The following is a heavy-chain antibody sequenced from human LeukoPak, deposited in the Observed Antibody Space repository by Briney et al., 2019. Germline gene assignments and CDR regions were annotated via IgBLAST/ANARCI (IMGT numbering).Heavy chain of an antibody. J-gene: IGHJ4*02. D-gene: IGHD3-10*01. Sequence: EASVKVSCKVSGYTLTELSMHWVRQAPGKGLEWMGDFDPEDGETIYEQKFQGRVTMTEDTSTDTAYMELSSLRSEDTAVYYCATEARITMVRGVNPFDYWGQGTLVTVSS. CDR1: GYTLTELS. CDR2: FDPEDGET. V-gene: IGHV1-24*01. CDR3: ATEARITMVRGVNPFDY.